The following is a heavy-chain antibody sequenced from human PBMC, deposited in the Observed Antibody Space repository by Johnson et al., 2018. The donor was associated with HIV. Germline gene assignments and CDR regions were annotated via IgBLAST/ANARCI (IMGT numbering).Heavy chain of an antibody. D-gene: IGHD1-1*01. V-gene: IGHV3-48*04. CDR1: GFTFSSYA. CDR3: ARDRDNWESGDAFDL. Sequence: VQLVESGGGVVQPGRSLRLSCAASGFTFSSYAMHWVRPAPGKGLEWVAVISYISSSGSTIYYADSVRGRFTIPRDNAKNSLYLQMNSLRAEDTAVYYCARDRDNWESGDAFDLWGPGTMVTVSS. J-gene: IGHJ3*01. CDR2: ISSSGSTI.